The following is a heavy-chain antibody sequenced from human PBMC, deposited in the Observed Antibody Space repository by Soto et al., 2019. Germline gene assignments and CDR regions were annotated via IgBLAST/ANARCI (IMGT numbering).Heavy chain of an antibody. CDR1: GFSFSNYA. D-gene: IGHD6-19*01. V-gene: IGHV3-23*01. J-gene: IGHJ3*01. Sequence: PGGSLRLSCAASGFSFSNYAMNWVRQAPGKGLEWVSVISGSGGSAPYADSVQGRFTISRDNSNNTLYLQMNSLRAEDTAIYSCVREASGWYSRGSFDFWGRGXMVTV. CDR3: VREASGWYSRGSFDF. CDR2: ISGSGGSA.